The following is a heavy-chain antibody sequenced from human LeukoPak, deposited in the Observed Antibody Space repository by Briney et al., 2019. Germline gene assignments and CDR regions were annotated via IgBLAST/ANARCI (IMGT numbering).Heavy chain of an antibody. Sequence: PGGSLRLSCAAYGFTFSSYGMHWVRQAPGKGLEWVAVISYDGSNKYYADSVKGRFTISRDNSKNTLYLQMNSLRAEDTAVYYCAKGSQWLLLSDYWGQGTLVTVSS. V-gene: IGHV3-30*18. CDR1: GFTFSSYG. J-gene: IGHJ4*02. CDR3: AKGSQWLLLSDY. CDR2: ISYDGSNK. D-gene: IGHD6-19*01.